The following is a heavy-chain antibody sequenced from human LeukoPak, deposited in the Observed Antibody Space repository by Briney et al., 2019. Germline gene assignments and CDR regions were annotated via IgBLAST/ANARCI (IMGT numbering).Heavy chain of an antibody. D-gene: IGHD3-10*01. Sequence: SETLSLTCAVSGGSFSGYYWSWIRQPPGKGLEWIGEINHRGSTNYNPSLKSRVTISLDTSRNQFSLKLNSVTAADTAVYYCAKSNGYGLVDIWGQGTMVTVSS. CDR3: AKSNGYGLVDI. J-gene: IGHJ3*02. CDR2: INHRGST. CDR1: GGSFSGYY. V-gene: IGHV4-34*01.